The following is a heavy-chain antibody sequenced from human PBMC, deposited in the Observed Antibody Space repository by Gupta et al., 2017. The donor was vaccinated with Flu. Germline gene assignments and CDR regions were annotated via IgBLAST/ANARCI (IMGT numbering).Heavy chain of an antibody. D-gene: IGHD6-13*01. Sequence: DVQLVASGGGLVQPGGSLRLSCAGPVFPFSSDEMNWVRQSPGEWLEWVAYISSSGSTIYYADSVKGRFTISRDNAKNSLYLQMNSLRAEDTAVYYCARVGSSSWHAFDYWGQGTLVTVSS. V-gene: IGHV3-48*03. CDR3: ARVGSSSWHAFDY. CDR2: ISSSGSTI. J-gene: IGHJ4*02. CDR1: VFPFSSDE.